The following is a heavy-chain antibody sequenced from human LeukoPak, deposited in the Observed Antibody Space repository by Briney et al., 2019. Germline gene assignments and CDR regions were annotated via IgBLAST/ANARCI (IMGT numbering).Heavy chain of an antibody. J-gene: IGHJ4*02. CDR1: RHSFTSYW. V-gene: IGHV1-18*04. Sequence: GESLKISCKDSRHSFTSYWIGWVRQTPRQGLEWMGGINAYNGNTNYAQKLQGRVTMTTDTSTSTAYMELRSLRSDDTAVYYCARFYDYGDYGFRSGMVYWGQGTLVTVSS. CDR3: ARFYDYGDYGFRSGMVY. CDR2: INAYNGNT. D-gene: IGHD4-17*01.